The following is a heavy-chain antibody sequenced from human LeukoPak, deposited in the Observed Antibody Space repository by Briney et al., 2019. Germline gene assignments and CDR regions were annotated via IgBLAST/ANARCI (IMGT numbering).Heavy chain of an antibody. D-gene: IGHD4-17*01. CDR1: GFTFSSYG. Sequence: GGSLRLSCAASGFTFSSYGMHWVRQAPGKGLEWVAVIWYDGSNKYYADSVKGRFTISRDNSKNTLYLQMNSLRAEDTAVYYCARDRYGDHYYFDYWGQGTLVIVSS. V-gene: IGHV3-33*01. CDR3: ARDRYGDHYYFDY. CDR2: IWYDGSNK. J-gene: IGHJ4*02.